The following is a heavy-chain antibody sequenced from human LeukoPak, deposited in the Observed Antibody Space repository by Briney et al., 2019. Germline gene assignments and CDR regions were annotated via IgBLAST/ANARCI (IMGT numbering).Heavy chain of an antibody. CDR2: IYYSGST. D-gene: IGHD3-16*02. J-gene: IGHJ5*02. CDR1: GGSIRSSTSY. Sequence: PSETLSLTCTVSGGSIRSSTSYWGWIRQPPGKGLEWIGSIYYSGSTYYSPSLKSRVTMSVDTSKNQFSLKLSSVTAADTAVYYCARLYDYVWGSYRHNWFDPWGQGTLVTVSS. V-gene: IGHV4-39*07. CDR3: ARLYDYVWGSYRHNWFDP.